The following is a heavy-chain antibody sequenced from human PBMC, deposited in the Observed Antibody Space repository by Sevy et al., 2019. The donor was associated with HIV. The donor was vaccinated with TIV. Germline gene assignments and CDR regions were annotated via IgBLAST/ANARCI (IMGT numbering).Heavy chain of an antibody. CDR1: GFTFSSYA. CDR2: ISYDGSNK. J-gene: IGHJ4*02. D-gene: IGHD6-13*01. CDR3: AREGYSSSWRELDY. Sequence: GCLRLSCAASGFTFSSYAMHWVRQAPGKGLEWVAVISYDGSNKYYADSVKGRFTISRDNSKNTLYLQMNSLRAEDTAVYYCAREGYSSSWRELDYWGQGTLVTVSS. V-gene: IGHV3-30-3*01.